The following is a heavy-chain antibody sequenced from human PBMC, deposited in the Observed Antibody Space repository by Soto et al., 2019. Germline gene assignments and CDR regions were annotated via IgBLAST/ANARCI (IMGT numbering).Heavy chain of an antibody. CDR2: ISSDGNAK. Sequence: QVQLVESGGGVVQPGRSLRLSCAASGFTFSNYGMHWVRQAPGKGLEWVTTISSDGNAKYYADSVKGRFTISRDNSKNALEPQMNVPRAEAPVVYYCAKGSMSAHQILEQWGQGPLVTVSS. CDR3: AKGSMSAHQILEQ. D-gene: IGHD6-6*01. V-gene: IGHV3-30*18. CDR1: GFTFSNYG. J-gene: IGHJ4*02.